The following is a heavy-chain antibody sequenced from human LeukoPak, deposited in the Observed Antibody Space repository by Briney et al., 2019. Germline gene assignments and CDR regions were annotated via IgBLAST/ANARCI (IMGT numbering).Heavy chain of an antibody. V-gene: IGHV5-51*01. CDR2: VYPGDSDT. CDR3: ARGRWLQLRGYFDY. D-gene: IGHD5-24*01. Sequence: GESLKISCKGSGYSFTSYWIAWVRQMPGKGLEWMGIVYPGDSDTRYSPSFQGQVTFSADKSISTAYLQWSSLKASDTAMYYCARGRWLQLRGYFDYWGQGTLVTVSS. CDR1: GYSFTSYW. J-gene: IGHJ4*02.